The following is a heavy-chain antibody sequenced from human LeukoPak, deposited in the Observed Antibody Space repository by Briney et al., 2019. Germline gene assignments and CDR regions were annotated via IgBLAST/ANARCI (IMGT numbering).Heavy chain of an antibody. CDR1: GGSISSYY. CDR2: IYYSGTT. J-gene: IGHJ4*02. CDR3: ARGVYIAAAQYAY. D-gene: IGHD6-13*01. V-gene: IGHV4-59*01. Sequence: SETLSLTCSVSGGSISSYYWSWIRQPPGKGLEWIGYIYYSGTTNYNPSLKCRVTISVDTSKNQFSLKPSSVTAADTAVYYCARGVYIAAAQYAYWGQGTLVTVSS.